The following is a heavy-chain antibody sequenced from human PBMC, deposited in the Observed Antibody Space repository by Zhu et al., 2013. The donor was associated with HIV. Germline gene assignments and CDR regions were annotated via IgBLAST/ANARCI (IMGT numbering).Heavy chain of an antibody. D-gene: IGHD1-26*01. V-gene: IGHV1-8*01. CDR2: MNPNSGNT. Sequence: QVQLVQSGAEVKKPGASVKVSCKASGYTFTSYDMNWVRQATGQGLEWMGWMNPNSGNTGYAQKFQGRVTMTRNSAISTAYMELSSLRSEDTAVYYCARGRRGILAGGMDVWGPRDHGHRSP. CDR1: GYTFTSYD. CDR3: ARGRRGILAGGMDV. J-gene: IGHJ6*01.